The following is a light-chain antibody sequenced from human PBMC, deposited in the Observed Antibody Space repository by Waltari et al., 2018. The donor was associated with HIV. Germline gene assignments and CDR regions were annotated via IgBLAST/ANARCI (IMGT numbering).Light chain of an antibody. CDR3: SSFAGAGV. V-gene: IGLV2-8*01. Sequence: QSALTQPPSASGSPGQSVTISCPGTSSDVGGHNYVSWYQQHPGKAPKLIIYEVSNRPSGVPDRFSGSKSGNTASLTVSGLQAEDEADYYCSSFAGAGVFGGGTKLTVL. CDR2: EVS. CDR1: SSDVGGHNY. J-gene: IGLJ2*01.